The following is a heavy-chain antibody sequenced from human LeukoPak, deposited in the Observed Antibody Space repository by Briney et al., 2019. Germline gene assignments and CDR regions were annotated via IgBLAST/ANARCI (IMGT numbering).Heavy chain of an antibody. CDR2: IYSGGST. CDR1: GFTFSSNY. Sequence: GGSLRLSCAASGFTFSSNYMSWVRQAPGKGLEWVSVIYSGGSTYYSDSVKGRFTISRDNSKHTLYLQMNSLRAEDTAVYYCATTPYGDYGECYWGQGTLVTVSS. CDR3: ATTPYGDYGECY. V-gene: IGHV3-53*01. D-gene: IGHD4-17*01. J-gene: IGHJ4*02.